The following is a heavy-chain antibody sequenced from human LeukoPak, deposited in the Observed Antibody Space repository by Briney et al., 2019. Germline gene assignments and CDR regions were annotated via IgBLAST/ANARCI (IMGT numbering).Heavy chain of an antibody. J-gene: IGHJ6*03. CDR3: AREMTLRGSYYYYMDV. CDR2: INSDGSST. Sequence: GGSLRLSSAAYEFTFSSYWMHWVRQAPGKGLVWVSRINSDGSSTSYADSVKGRFTISRDNAKNTLYLQMNSLRAEDTAVYYCAREMTLRGSYYYYMDVWGKGTTVTVSS. D-gene: IGHD3-10*01. CDR1: EFTFSSYW. V-gene: IGHV3-74*01.